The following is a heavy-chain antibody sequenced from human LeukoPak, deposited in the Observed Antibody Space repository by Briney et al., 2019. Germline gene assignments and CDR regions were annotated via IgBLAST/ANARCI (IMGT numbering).Heavy chain of an antibody. D-gene: IGHD1-14*01. CDR3: ARGPRNDP. Sequence: ASVNVSCKTSGYPFTTYEINWVRQAAGQGLEWMGWVHPNTGNTAYAQRFQGRVTMTRDHSISTAYMELSSLPSNDTAVYFCARGPRNDPWGQGTLVTVSS. CDR1: GYPFTTYE. V-gene: IGHV1-8*01. J-gene: IGHJ5*02. CDR2: VHPNTGNT.